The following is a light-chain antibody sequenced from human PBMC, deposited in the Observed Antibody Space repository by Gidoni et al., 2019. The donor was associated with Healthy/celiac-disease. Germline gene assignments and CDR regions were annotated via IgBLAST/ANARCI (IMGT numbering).Light chain of an antibody. CDR1: QSVSSSY. CDR2: GAS. CDR3: QQYGSSPPIT. J-gene: IGKJ5*01. Sequence: DIVLPQSPGTLSLSPGERATLSCRASQSVSSSYLAWYQQKPGQAPRLLIYGASSRATGIPDRFSGSGSGTDCTLTISRLEPEDFAVYYCQQYGSSPPITFGQGTRLEIK. V-gene: IGKV3-20*01.